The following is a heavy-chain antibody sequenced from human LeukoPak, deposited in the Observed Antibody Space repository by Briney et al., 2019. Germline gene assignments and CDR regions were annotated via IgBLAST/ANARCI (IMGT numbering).Heavy chain of an antibody. CDR2: ISSSSSYI. D-gene: IGHD6-19*01. V-gene: IGHV3-21*01. CDR1: GFTFSSYS. Sequence: GGSLRLPCAASGFTFSSYSMNWVRQAPGKGLEWVSSISSSSSYIYYADSVKGRFTISRDNAKNSLYLQMNSLRAEDTAVYYCARADGSGWSYWGQGTLVTVSS. CDR3: ARADGSGWSY. J-gene: IGHJ4*02.